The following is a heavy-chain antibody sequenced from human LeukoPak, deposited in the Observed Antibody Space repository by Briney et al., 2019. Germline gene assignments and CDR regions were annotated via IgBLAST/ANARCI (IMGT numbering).Heavy chain of an antibody. V-gene: IGHV1-2*04. Sequence: ASVKVSCKASGYTFTGYYMHWVRQAPGQGLEWMGWINPNSGGTNYAQKFQGWVTMTRDTSISTAYMEPSRLRSDDTAVYYCARGGYSYGSYYYYGMDVWGKGTTVTVSS. CDR3: ARGGYSYGSYYYYGMDV. D-gene: IGHD5-18*01. CDR2: INPNSGGT. J-gene: IGHJ6*04. CDR1: GYTFTGYY.